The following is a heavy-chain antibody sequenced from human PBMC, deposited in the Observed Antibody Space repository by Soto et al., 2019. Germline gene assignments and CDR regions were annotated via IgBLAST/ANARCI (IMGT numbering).Heavy chain of an antibody. CDR2: ISGYNGDT. CDR1: VHTLTHYG. Sequence: EKACCKSSVHTLTHYGISLVRQSPAQGLECMGWISGYNGDTNYAQKFQGRFTMTTDTSTSTAYMELRRLRSDDTAVYYCARDRRELRTGLYNALDVWGQGTTVT. J-gene: IGHJ6*01. D-gene: IGHD1-26*01. CDR3: ARDRRELRTGLYNALDV. V-gene: IGHV1-18*04.